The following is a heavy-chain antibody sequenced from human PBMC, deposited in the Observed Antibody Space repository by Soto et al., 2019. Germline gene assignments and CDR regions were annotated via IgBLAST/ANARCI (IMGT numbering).Heavy chain of an antibody. J-gene: IGHJ4*02. CDR1: GFTFSSYS. CDR2: ISSSSSYI. D-gene: IGHD3-3*01. CDR3: ARDAYYDFWSGYYISGYFVY. V-gene: IGHV3-21*01. Sequence: GGSLRLSCAASGFTFSSYSMNWVRQAPGKGLEWVSSISSSSSYIYYADSVKGRFTISRDNAKNSLYLQMNSLRAEDTAVYYCARDAYYDFWSGYYISGYFVYWGQGTLVTVSS.